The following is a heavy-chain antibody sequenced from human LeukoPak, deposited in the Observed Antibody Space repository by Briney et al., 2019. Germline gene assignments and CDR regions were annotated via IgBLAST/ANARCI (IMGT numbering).Heavy chain of an antibody. CDR2: INPNSGGT. CDR3: ARATMVRGVMPYFDY. CDR1: GYTFTGYY. D-gene: IGHD3-10*01. Sequence: ASVKVSCKASGYTFTGYYMHWVRQAPGQGLEWMGWINPNSGGTNYAQKFQGRVTMTRDTSISTAYVELSRLRSDDTAVYYCARATMVRGVMPYFDYWGQGTLVTVSS. J-gene: IGHJ4*02. V-gene: IGHV1-2*02.